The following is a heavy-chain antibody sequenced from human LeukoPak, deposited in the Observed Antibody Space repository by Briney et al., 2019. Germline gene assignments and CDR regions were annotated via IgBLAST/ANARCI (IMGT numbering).Heavy chain of an antibody. CDR2: IYHSGST. J-gene: IGHJ5*02. Sequence: SETLSLTCAVSGYSISSGYYWGWIRQPPGKGLEWIGSIYHSGSTYYNPSLKSRVTISVDTSKNQFSLKLSSVTAADTAVYYCARSPYVLRFSEWSQPLQNNWFDPWGQGTLVTVSS. CDR1: GYSISSGYY. V-gene: IGHV4-38-2*01. CDR3: ARSPYVLRFSEWSQPLQNNWFDP. D-gene: IGHD3-3*01.